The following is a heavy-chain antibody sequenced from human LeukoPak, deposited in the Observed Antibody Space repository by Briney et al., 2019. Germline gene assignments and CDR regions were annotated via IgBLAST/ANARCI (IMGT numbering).Heavy chain of an antibody. CDR1: GGSISSSY. CDR2: ISGSGGST. Sequence: ETLSLTCTVSGGSISSSYWSWVRQAPGKGLEWVSAISGSGGSTYYADSVKGRFTISRDNSKNTLYLQMNSLRAEDTAVYYCARGYNWNYVGYFDYWGQGTLVTVSS. D-gene: IGHD1-7*01. CDR3: ARGYNWNYVGYFDY. V-gene: IGHV3-23*01. J-gene: IGHJ4*02.